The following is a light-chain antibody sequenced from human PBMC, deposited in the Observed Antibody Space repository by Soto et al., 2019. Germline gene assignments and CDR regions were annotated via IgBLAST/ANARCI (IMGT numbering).Light chain of an antibody. CDR2: GAS. CDR1: QSVSSSY. Sequence: EIVLTQSPGTLSLSPGERATLSCRASQSVSSSYLAWYQQKPGQAPSRLIYGASSRATGIPDRFSVSGSGTDFTLTISRLEPEDFAVYYCQQYGSSPYTFGQGTKLEIK. CDR3: QQYGSSPYT. V-gene: IGKV3-20*01. J-gene: IGKJ2*01.